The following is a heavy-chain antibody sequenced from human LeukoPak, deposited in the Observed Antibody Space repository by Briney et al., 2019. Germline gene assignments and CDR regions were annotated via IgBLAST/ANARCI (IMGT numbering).Heavy chain of an antibody. V-gene: IGHV3-30*18. CDR3: AKDRESYYCGSGTLN. Sequence: GRSLRLSCAASGFTFSSYGMHWVRQAPGKGLEWVAVISYDGSNKYYADSVKGRFTISRDNSKNTLYLQMNSLRAEDTAVYYCAKDRESYYCGSGTLNWGQGTLVTVSS. J-gene: IGHJ4*02. D-gene: IGHD3-10*01. CDR1: GFTFSSYG. CDR2: ISYDGSNK.